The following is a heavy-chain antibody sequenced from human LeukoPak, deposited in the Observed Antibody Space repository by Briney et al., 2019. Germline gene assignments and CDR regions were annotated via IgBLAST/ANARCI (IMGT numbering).Heavy chain of an antibody. D-gene: IGHD2-15*01. CDR3: ARGGGSNRYGYAFDI. Sequence: PGGSLRLSCVASGFNFNDYWMSWVRQAPGKGLEWVANIKQDTSEKYYLASVKGRFTISRDNTKNSLYLQMNSLRAEDRAVYYCARGGGSNRYGYAFDIWGQGTVVTVSS. V-gene: IGHV3-7*01. J-gene: IGHJ3*02. CDR2: IKQDTSEK. CDR1: GFNFNDYW.